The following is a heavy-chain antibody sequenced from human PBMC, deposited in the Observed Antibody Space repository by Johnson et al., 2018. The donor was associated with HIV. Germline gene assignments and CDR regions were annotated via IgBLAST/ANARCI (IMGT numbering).Heavy chain of an antibody. V-gene: IGHV3-30*18. CDR2: ISYDGRNK. CDR1: GFTFSSYG. J-gene: IGHJ3*02. D-gene: IGHD6-19*01. CDR3: AKSTRPYSSGWYGDAFDI. Sequence: VQLVESGGGLVQPGGSLRLSCAASGFTFSSYGMHWVRQVPAKGLEWVGVISYDGRNKYYIDSVTGRFTTFRDNSKNTLYLQMNSLRAEDTAVYYCAKSTRPYSSGWYGDAFDIWGQGTMVTVSS.